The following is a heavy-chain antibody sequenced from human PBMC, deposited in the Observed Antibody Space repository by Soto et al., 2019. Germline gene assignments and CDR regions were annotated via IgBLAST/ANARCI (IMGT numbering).Heavy chain of an antibody. V-gene: IGHV4-39*07. CDR2: IYYRGNT. CDR1: GGSISSSSYY. D-gene: IGHD3-22*01. Sequence: PSETLSLTCTVSGGSISSSSYYWGWIRQPPGKGLEWIGSIYYRGNTYYNPSLKSRVTISVDTSKNQFSLKLNSVTAADTAVYYCARMNYYDTSGYPFDYWGQGMMVTVSS. CDR3: ARMNYYDTSGYPFDY. J-gene: IGHJ4*02.